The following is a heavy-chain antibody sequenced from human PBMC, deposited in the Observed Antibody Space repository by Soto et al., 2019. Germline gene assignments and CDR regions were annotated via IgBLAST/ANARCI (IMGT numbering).Heavy chain of an antibody. V-gene: IGHV4-59*08. D-gene: IGHD6-13*01. CDR3: ARKQQSQARFEFDY. Sequence: SETLSLTCTVSGGSISSYYWSWIRQPPGKGLEWIGYIYYSGSTNYNPSLKSRVTISVDTSKSQFSLKLSSVTAADTAVYYCARKQQSQARFEFDYWGQGTLVTVSS. CDR1: GGSISSYY. J-gene: IGHJ4*02. CDR2: IYYSGST.